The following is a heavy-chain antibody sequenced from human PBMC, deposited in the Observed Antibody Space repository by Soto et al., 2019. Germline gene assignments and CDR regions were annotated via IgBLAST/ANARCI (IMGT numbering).Heavy chain of an antibody. V-gene: IGHV4-31*03. CDR1: GGSISSGDYY. CDR3: ARWWSGSRQGFDP. CDR2: IYYSGST. D-gene: IGHD3-3*01. Sequence: QVQLQESGPGLVKPSQTLSLTCTVSGGSISSGDYYWSWIRQHPGKGLEWIGYIYYSGSTYYNPSLKSRLNISVDTSKNQFSLKRSSVTAADTAVYYCARWWSGSRQGFDPWGQGTLVTVSS. J-gene: IGHJ5*02.